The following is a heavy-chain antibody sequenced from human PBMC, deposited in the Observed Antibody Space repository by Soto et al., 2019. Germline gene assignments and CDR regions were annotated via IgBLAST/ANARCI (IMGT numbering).Heavy chain of an antibody. CDR1: GGSISSGGYS. Sequence: QLQLQESGSGLVKPSQTLSLTCAVSGGSISSGGYSWSWTRQPPGKGLEWIGYIYHSGSTCYTPSLKTRLPLSVDRSKNQFSLKLSAVTAADTAVYSCARVPSPWGQGTLVTVSS. J-gene: IGHJ5*02. V-gene: IGHV4-30-2*01. CDR2: IYHSGST. CDR3: ARVPSP.